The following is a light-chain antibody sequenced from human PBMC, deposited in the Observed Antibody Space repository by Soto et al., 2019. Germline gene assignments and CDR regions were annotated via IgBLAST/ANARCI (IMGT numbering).Light chain of an antibody. J-gene: IGKJ1*01. Sequence: IVLTQSPGTLSLSPWERATLSCRASQSVSTTYLAWYQQKPGQAPRVLIYGASSRATGIPDRFSGSGSGTDFTLTISRLEPEDFAVYYCQQYGSSPWTFGQGTKVDIK. CDR1: QSVSTTY. CDR3: QQYGSSPWT. CDR2: GAS. V-gene: IGKV3-20*01.